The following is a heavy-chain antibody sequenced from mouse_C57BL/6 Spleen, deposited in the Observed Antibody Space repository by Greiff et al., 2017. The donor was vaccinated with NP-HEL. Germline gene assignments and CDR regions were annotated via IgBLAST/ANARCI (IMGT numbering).Heavy chain of an antibody. CDR2: INYDGSST. CDR1: GFTFSDYY. Sequence: EVMLVESEGGLVQPGSSMKLSCTASGFTFSDYYMAWVRQVPEKGLEWVANINYDGSSTYYLDSLKSRFIISRDNAKNILYLQMSSLKSEDTATYYCARGWGYSLDYWGQGTTLTVSS. V-gene: IGHV5-16*01. D-gene: IGHD2-3*01. CDR3: ARGWGYSLDY. J-gene: IGHJ2*01.